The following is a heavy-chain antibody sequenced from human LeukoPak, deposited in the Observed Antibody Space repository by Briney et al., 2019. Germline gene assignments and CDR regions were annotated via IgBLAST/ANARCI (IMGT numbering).Heavy chain of an antibody. V-gene: IGHV1-69*13. D-gene: IGHD2-21*02. J-gene: IGHJ3*02. CDR1: GYTFTNYT. CDR3: AISLCGGDCFRSLSFDI. CDR2: IIPIFGTA. Sequence: GASVKVSCKASGYTFTNYTINWVRQAPGQGLEWMGGIIPIFGTANYAQKFQGRVTITADESTSTAYMELSSLRSEDTAVYYCAISLCGGDCFRSLSFDIWGQGTMVTVSS.